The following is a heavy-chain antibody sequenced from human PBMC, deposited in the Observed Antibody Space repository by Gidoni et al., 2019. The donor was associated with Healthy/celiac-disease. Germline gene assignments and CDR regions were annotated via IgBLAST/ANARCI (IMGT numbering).Heavy chain of an antibody. Sequence: STYYNPSLKSRVTISVDTSKNQFSLKLSSVTAADTAVYYCARTSATGELSLGTDYWGQGTLVTVSS. CDR2: ST. V-gene: IGHV4-31*02. D-gene: IGHD3-10*01. J-gene: IGHJ4*02. CDR3: ARTSATGELSLGTDY.